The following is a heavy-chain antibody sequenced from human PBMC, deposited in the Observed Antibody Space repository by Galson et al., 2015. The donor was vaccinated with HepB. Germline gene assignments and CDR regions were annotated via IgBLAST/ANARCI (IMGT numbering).Heavy chain of an antibody. CDR2: INSDGSST. V-gene: IGHV3-74*01. Sequence: SLRLSCAASGFTFSTYWKHWVRQAPGKGLVWVSRINSDGSSTTYADSVKGRFTISRDNAKNTLYLQMNSLRAEDTAVYYCARARIAVAGFDYWGQGTLVTVSS. CDR1: GFTFSTYW. CDR3: ARARIAVAGFDY. D-gene: IGHD6-19*01. J-gene: IGHJ4*02.